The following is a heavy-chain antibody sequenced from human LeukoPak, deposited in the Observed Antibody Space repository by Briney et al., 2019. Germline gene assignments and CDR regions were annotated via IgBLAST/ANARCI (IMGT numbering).Heavy chain of an antibody. CDR1: GGTFSSYA. J-gene: IGHJ4*02. Sequence: GASVTVSCTASGGTFSSYAISWVRQAPGQGLEWMGGIIPIFGTANYAQKFQGRVTITADEFTSTAYMELSSLRSEDTAVYYRARDSSNWYRSPDYWGQGTLVTVSS. CDR3: ARDSSNWYRSPDY. V-gene: IGHV1-69*13. CDR2: IIPIFGTA. D-gene: IGHD6-13*01.